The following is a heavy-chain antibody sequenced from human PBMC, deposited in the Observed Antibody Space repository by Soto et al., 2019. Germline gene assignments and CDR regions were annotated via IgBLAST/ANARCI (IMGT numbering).Heavy chain of an antibody. CDR2: SANKANSYTT. J-gene: IGHJ6*02. V-gene: IGHV3-72*01. D-gene: IGHD3-10*01. CDR3: TREFGGV. Sequence: EVQLVESGGDLVQPGGSLRLSCAASGFTLSDHYVDWVRQAPGKGLEWVGRSANKANSYTTQYAAAVKGRFTISRSDSGNSLYLQMNSLRTEDTALYYCTREFGGVWGQGTTVTVSS. CDR1: GFTLSDHY.